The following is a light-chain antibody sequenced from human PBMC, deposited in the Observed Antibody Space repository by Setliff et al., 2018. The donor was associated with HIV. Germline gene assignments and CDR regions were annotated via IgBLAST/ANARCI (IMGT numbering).Light chain of an antibody. J-gene: IGLJ1*01. V-gene: IGLV1-40*01. Sequence: QSALTQPPSVSGAPGQRVTISCTGSNSNIGAGYDIHWYQQLPGTAPKLLIYANSNRPSGVPDRFSGSKSGTSASLAITGLQAEDEADYYCQSYDSSLSRCVFGTGTKVTVL. CDR1: NSNIGAGYD. CDR2: ANS. CDR3: QSYDSSLSRCV.